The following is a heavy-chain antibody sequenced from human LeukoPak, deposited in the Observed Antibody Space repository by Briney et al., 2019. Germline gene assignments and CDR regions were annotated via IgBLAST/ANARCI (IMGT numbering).Heavy chain of an antibody. CDR2: ISSSSSTI. CDR1: GFPFSTFT. CDR3: ARDYDFWSGYRPYDY. J-gene: IGHJ4*02. Sequence: PGGSLSFSFAASGFPFSTFTLNWVGKAPGRGLEWVSYISSSSSTIYYADSVKGRFTISRDNAKNSLYLQMNSLRDEDTAVYYCARDYDFWSGYRPYDYWGQGTLVTVSS. D-gene: IGHD3-3*01. V-gene: IGHV3-48*02.